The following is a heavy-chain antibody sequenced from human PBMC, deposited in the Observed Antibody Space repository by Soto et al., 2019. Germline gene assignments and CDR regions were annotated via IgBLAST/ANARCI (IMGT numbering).Heavy chain of an antibody. CDR2: IAYDGSNK. CDR1: GFTFSSYA. J-gene: IGHJ6*04. D-gene: IGHD5-18*01. Sequence: GGSLRLSCAASGFTFSSYAMHWVRQAPGKGLEWVAVIAYDGSNKYYADSVKGRFTISRDNSKNTLYLQMNSLRAEDTAVYYCAREVDTAMVTGYYYGMDVWGEATKVTVSS. CDR3: AREVDTAMVTGYYYGMDV. V-gene: IGHV3-30-3*01.